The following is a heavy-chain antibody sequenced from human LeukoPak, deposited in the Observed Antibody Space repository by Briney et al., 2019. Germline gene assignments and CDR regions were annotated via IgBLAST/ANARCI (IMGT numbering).Heavy chain of an antibody. CDR2: ISSNGGST. CDR3: ARDLLPDNDYGDYGQNYGFDY. Sequence: GGSLRLSCAASGFTFSSYAMHWVRQAPGKGLECVSAISSNGGSTYYANSVKGRFTISRDNSKNTLYLQMGSLRAEDMAVYYCARDLLPDNDYGDYGQNYGFDYWGQGTLVTVSS. J-gene: IGHJ4*02. CDR1: GFTFSSYA. V-gene: IGHV3-64*01. D-gene: IGHD4-17*01.